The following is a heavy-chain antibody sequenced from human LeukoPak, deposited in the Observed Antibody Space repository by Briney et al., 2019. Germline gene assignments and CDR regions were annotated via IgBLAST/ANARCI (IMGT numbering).Heavy chain of an antibody. Sequence: ASVKVSCKASGYTFTGYYMHWVRQAPGQGLEWMGWVNPNSGGTNYAQKFQGRVTMTRDTSISTAYMELSRLRSDDTAVYYCAREKGGELLYDYWGQGTLVTVSS. V-gene: IGHV1-2*02. J-gene: IGHJ4*02. CDR2: VNPNSGGT. CDR1: GYTFTGYY. D-gene: IGHD3-10*01. CDR3: AREKGGELLYDY.